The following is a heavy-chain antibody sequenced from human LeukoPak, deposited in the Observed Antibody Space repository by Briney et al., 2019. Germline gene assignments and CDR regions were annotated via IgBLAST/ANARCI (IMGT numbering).Heavy chain of an antibody. Sequence: SVKVSCKASGGTFSSYAISWVRQAPGQGLEWMGRIIPILGIANYAQKFQGRVTITADKSTSTAYMELSSLRSEDTAVYYCASYCSSTSCYRSYYYYYGMDVWGQGTTVTVSS. CDR3: ASYCSSTSCYRSYYYYYGMDV. CDR1: GGTFSSYA. J-gene: IGHJ6*02. D-gene: IGHD2-2*01. CDR2: IIPILGIA. V-gene: IGHV1-69*04.